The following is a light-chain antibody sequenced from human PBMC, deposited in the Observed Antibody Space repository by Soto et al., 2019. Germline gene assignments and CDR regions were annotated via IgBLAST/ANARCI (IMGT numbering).Light chain of an antibody. CDR2: GAS. CDR1: QSVSSN. J-gene: IGKJ1*01. CDR3: QQYNNWPST. V-gene: IGKV3-15*01. Sequence: EIVMTQSPATLSVSPGERATLSCRASQSVSSNLAWYQQKPGQAPRLLIYGASTRATGIPARFSGSGSGRECTLTISSLQSEDFAVYYCQQYNNWPSTFGQGTKVEIK.